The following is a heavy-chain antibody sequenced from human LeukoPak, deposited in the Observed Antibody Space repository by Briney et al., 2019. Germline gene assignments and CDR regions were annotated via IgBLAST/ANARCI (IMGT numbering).Heavy chain of an antibody. CDR3: ARGLLRQWLVLYYFDY. J-gene: IGHJ4*02. CDR2: INPSGGST. V-gene: IGHV1-46*01. Sequence: ASVKVSCKASGYTFTSYYMHWVRQAPGQGLEWTGIINPSGGSTSYAQKFQGRVTMTRDTSTSTVYMELRSLRSDDTAVYYCARGLLRQWLVLYYFDYWGQGTLVTVSS. CDR1: GYTFTSYY. D-gene: IGHD6-19*01.